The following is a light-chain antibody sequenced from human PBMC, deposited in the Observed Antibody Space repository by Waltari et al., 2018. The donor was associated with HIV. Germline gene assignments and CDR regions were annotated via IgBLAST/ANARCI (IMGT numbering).Light chain of an antibody. J-gene: IGLJ1*01. Sequence: QSVLTQPPSASGAPGQRVTISCSGSSSNIENDNVYWYQQFPGAAPKLLIYKDTQRPSGVPARFTGSKSGTSASLASGGLRSDDEADYYCVGWDSRLRGYVFGAGTKVTVL. V-gene: IGLV1-47*01. CDR1: SSNIENDN. CDR2: KDT. CDR3: VGWDSRLRGYV.